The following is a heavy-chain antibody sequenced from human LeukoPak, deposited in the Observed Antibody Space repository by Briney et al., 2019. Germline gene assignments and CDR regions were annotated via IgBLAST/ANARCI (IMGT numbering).Heavy chain of an antibody. CDR3: ARGPPQYSYGYWYFDL. CDR1: GDSISSGGFS. D-gene: IGHD5-18*01. CDR2: IYHGGST. J-gene: IGHJ2*01. V-gene: IGHV4-30-2*01. Sequence: SETPSLTCAVSGDSISSGGFSWSWIRQPPGKGLEWIGYIYHGGSTYYNPSLESRVTISVDRSKNQFSLTLSSVTAADTAVYYCARGPPQYSYGYWYFDLWGRGTLVTVSS.